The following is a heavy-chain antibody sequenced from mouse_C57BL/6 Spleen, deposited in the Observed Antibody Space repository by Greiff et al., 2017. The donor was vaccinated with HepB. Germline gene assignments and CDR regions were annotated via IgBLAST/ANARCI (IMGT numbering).Heavy chain of an antibody. V-gene: IGHV1-82*01. D-gene: IGHD3-2*02. Sequence: VQLQQSGPELVKPGASVKISCKASGYAFSSYWRNLVKQRPGKGLEWIGRIYPGDGDTNYNGKFKGKATLTADKSSSTAYMQLSSLTSEDSSVYFCASFSAQATVYYAMNYWGQGTSDTVSS. J-gene: IGHJ4*01. CDR3: ASFSAQATVYYAMNY. CDR2: IYPGDGDT. CDR1: GYAFSSYW.